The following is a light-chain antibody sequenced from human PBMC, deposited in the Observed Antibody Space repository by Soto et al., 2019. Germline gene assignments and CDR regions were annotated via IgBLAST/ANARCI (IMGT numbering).Light chain of an antibody. Sequence: EIVMTQSPATLSVSPGERATLSCRASRTVGSNLAWYQQKLGQAPRLLIYGASTRATGIPARFSGSGSGTDFTLTISSLRFEDFSIYFCQQYNKWHQDRTFGQGTKVEIK. V-gene: IGKV3-15*01. J-gene: IGKJ1*01. CDR3: QQYNKWHQDRT. CDR2: GAS. CDR1: RTVGSN.